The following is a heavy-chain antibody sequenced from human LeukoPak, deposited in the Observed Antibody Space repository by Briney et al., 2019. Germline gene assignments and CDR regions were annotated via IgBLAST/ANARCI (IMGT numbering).Heavy chain of an antibody. CDR3: ARYGSLGYYYGMDV. J-gene: IGHJ6*02. V-gene: IGHV3-53*01. CDR2: IYSGGST. CDR1: GFTVSGNY. D-gene: IGHD1-26*01. Sequence: PGGSLRLSCAASGFTVSGNYLSWVCQAPGKGLEWVSVIYSGGSTYYADSVKGRLTISRDNPKNTLYLQMNTLRADDTAVYYCARYGSLGYYYGMDVWGQGTTVTVSS.